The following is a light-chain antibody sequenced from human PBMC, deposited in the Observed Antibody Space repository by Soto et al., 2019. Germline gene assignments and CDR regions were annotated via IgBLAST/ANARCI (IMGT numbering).Light chain of an antibody. CDR3: QQHSSYSAYT. J-gene: IGKJ2*01. CDR1: QSISSW. V-gene: IGKV1-5*03. CDR2: KAS. Sequence: DIQMTPSPSTLSASVGARATMTGRASQSISSWLAWYQQKAGKAPKLLIYKASSLESGVPSRFSGSGSGTEFTLTISSLQPDDFATYYCQQHSSYSAYTFGQGTKVDIK.